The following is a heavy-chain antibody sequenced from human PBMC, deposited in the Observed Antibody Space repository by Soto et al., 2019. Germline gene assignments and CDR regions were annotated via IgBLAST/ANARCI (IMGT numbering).Heavy chain of an antibody. J-gene: IGHJ4*02. V-gene: IGHV2-5*02. D-gene: IGHD3-10*01. Sequence: QITLKESGPTLVKPTQTLTLTCTFSGFSLSTSGVGVGWIRQPPGKALEWLALIYWDDDKRYSPSLKSRLTITKDTSKNQVVLTMTNMDPVDTATYYCAHRPHLSLNYYGSGSYPPTYFDYWGQGTLVTVSS. CDR3: AHRPHLSLNYYGSGSYPPTYFDY. CDR1: GFSLSTSGVG. CDR2: IYWDDDK.